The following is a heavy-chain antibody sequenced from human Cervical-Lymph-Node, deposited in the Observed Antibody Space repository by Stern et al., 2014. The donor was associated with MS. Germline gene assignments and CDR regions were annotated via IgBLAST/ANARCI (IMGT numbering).Heavy chain of an antibody. Sequence: ESGPTLVKPTETLRLTCTFSGFSLRTNGVAVGWIRQTPGKALEFLALIYWDGDKRYSPSLKSRLTITKDTSKNQVVLTMTNMDPVDTATYYCARVATLTFQHWGQGTLVTVSS. D-gene: IGHD4/OR15-4a*01. J-gene: IGHJ1*01. CDR1: GFSLRTNGVA. CDR3: ARVATLTFQH. CDR2: IYWDGDK. V-gene: IGHV2-5*02.